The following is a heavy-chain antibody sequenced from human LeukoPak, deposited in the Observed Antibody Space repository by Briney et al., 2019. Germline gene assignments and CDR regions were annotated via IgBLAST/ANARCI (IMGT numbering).Heavy chain of an antibody. V-gene: IGHV3-48*03. CDR3: ATSTGQLLGGVDY. Sequence: GGSLTLSCAASGFIFSSYEMNWVRQAPGKGLEWVSYISSSGSTIYYADSVKGRFTISRDNAKNSLYLQMNSLRAEDTAVYYCATSTGQLLGGVDYWGQGTLVTVSS. J-gene: IGHJ4*02. CDR2: ISSSGSTI. D-gene: IGHD2-2*01. CDR1: GFIFSSYE.